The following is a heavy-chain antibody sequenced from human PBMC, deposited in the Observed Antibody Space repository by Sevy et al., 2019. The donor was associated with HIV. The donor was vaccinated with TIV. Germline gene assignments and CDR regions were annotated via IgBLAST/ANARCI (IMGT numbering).Heavy chain of an antibody. CDR3: ARRGGYSYGPSHWYFDL. CDR1: GGSISSYY. V-gene: IGHV4-59*08. CDR2: IYNSGST. Sequence: SQTLSLTCTVSGGSISSYYWSWIRQPPGKGLEWIGYIYNSGSTNYNPSLKSRVTISLDTSKNQFSLRLSSVTAADTAVYYCARRGGYSYGPSHWYFDLWGRGTLVTVSS. J-gene: IGHJ2*01. D-gene: IGHD5-18*01.